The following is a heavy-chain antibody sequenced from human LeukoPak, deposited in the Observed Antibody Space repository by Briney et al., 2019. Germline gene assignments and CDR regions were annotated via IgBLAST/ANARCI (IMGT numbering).Heavy chain of an antibody. CDR1: GGSISSYY. CDR2: IYYSGST. D-gene: IGHD3-10*01. Sequence: TPSETLSLTCTVSGGSISSYYWSWIRQPPGKGLEWIGYIYYSGSTNYNPSLKSRVTISVDTSKNQFSLKLSSVTAADTAVYYCARVNWGITMVRGVYYFDYWGQGTLVTVSS. J-gene: IGHJ4*02. CDR3: ARVNWGITMVRGVYYFDY. V-gene: IGHV4-59*08.